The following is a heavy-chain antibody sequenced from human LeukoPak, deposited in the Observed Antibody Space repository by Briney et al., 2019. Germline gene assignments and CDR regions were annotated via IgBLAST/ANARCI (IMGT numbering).Heavy chain of an antibody. V-gene: IGHV3-48*01. CDR2: ISSDGSTI. CDR1: GFTFNNYA. Sequence: GGSLRLSCAASGFTFNNYAMAWVRQAPGKGLEWLSYISSDGSTIYYADSVKGRITISRDNARKSLYLQMNSLRAEDTAVYYCVPPKGYGGNPLDYWGQGPLVTVST. D-gene: IGHD4-23*01. J-gene: IGHJ4*02. CDR3: VPPKGYGGNPLDY.